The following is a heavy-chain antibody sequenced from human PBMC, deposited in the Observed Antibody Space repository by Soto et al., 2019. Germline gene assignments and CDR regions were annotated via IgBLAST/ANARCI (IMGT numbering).Heavy chain of an antibody. CDR1: GFTFDDYA. J-gene: IGHJ4*02. CDR2: ISWNSGSI. CDR3: AKDKTLSGWYAFDY. Sequence: EVQLVESGGGLVQPGRSLRLSCAASGFTFDDYAMHWVRQAPGKGLEWVSGISWNSGSIGYADSVKGRFTISRDNAKNSLYLQMNSLRAEDTALYYWAKDKTLSGWYAFDYWGQGTLVTVSS. D-gene: IGHD6-19*01. V-gene: IGHV3-9*01.